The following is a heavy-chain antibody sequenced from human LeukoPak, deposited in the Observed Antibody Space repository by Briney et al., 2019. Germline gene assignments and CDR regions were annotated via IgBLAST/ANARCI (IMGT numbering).Heavy chain of an antibody. J-gene: IGHJ4*02. CDR3: ARVAAGRKRPFDY. CDR1: GGSISSSSYY. CDR2: IYYSGST. Sequence: PSETLSLTCTVSGGSISSSSYYWGWIRQPPGKGLEWIGSIYYSGSTYYNPSLKSRVTISVDTSKNQFSLKLSSVTAADTAVYYCARVAAGRKRPFDYWGQGTLVTVSS. D-gene: IGHD6-13*01. V-gene: IGHV4-39*07.